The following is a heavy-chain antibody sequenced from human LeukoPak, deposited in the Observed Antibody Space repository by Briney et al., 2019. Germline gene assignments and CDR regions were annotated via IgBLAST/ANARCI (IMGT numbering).Heavy chain of an antibody. CDR1: GFTFSRYA. Sequence: PGGSLRLSCAASGFTFSRYASHWVRQAPGKGLEWVAVISSDGSNKYYAGSVEGRFTISRDNYNNTLLLQMNSLRAEDTAVYHCARTDTSGWSRPLDCWGQGTLVTVSS. CDR2: ISSDGSNK. CDR3: ARTDTSGWSRPLDC. D-gene: IGHD6-19*01. V-gene: IGHV3-30-3*01. J-gene: IGHJ4*02.